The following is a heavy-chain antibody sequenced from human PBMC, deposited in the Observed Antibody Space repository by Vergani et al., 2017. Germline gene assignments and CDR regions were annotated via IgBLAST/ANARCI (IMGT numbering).Heavy chain of an antibody. CDR3: ARTHYVWGSYRYASDAFDI. Sequence: QVTLKESGPVLVKPTETLTLTCTVSGFSLSNARMGVSWLRQPPGKALEWLAHIFSNDEKSYSTSLKSRLTISKDTSKSQVVLTMTNMDPVDTATYYCARTHYVWGSYRYASDAFDIWGQGTMVTVSS. J-gene: IGHJ3*02. V-gene: IGHV2-26*01. CDR1: GFSLSNARMG. CDR2: IFSNDEK. D-gene: IGHD3-16*02.